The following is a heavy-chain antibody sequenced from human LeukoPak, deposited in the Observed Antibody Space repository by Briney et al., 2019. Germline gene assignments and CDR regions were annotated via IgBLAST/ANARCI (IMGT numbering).Heavy chain of an antibody. CDR2: ISWNSGRI. J-gene: IGHJ4*02. CDR3: AKAVLRVRGVTTYYFDY. CDR1: GFTFDDYA. Sequence: SLRLSCAACGFTFDDYAMHWVGQARGKGVEGVAGISWNSGRIDYADSVKGRFTISRDNDKKSLYVQVNSLRAEDTALYYSAKAVLRVRGVTTYYFDYWGQGTLVTVSS. D-gene: IGHD3-10*01. V-gene: IGHV3-9*01.